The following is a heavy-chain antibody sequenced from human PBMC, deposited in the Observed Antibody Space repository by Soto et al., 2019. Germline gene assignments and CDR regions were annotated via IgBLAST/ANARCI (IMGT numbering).Heavy chain of an antibody. J-gene: IGHJ6*02. V-gene: IGHV4-59*06. CDR3: ARAGNTIFGVAHYYYGMDV. CDR2: IYYSGST. Sequence: SETLSLTCTVSGGSISSYYWSWIRQPPGKGLEWIGYIYYSGSTYYNPSLKSRVTISVDTSKNQFSLKLSSVNAADTAVYYCARAGNTIFGVAHYYYGMDVWGQGTTVTVSS. CDR1: GGSISSYY. D-gene: IGHD3-3*01.